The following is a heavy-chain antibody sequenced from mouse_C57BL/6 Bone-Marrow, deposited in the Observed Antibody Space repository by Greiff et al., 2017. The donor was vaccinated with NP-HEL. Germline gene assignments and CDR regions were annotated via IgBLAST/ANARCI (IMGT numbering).Heavy chain of an antibody. Sequence: VQLQQSGAELVRPGASVKLSCTASGFNFKDDCMHWVKQRPEQGLEWIGWIDPENGDTKYASKFQGKATITADTSSNTAYLQLSSLTSEDTAVYYCTTEVRQAWFAYWGQGTLVTVSA. CDR2: IDPENGDT. CDR1: GFNFKDDC. J-gene: IGHJ3*01. CDR3: TTEVRQAWFAY. D-gene: IGHD1-2*01. V-gene: IGHV14-4*01.